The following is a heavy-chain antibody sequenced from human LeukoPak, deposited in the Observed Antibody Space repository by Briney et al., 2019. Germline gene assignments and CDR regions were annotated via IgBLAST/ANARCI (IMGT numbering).Heavy chain of an antibody. Sequence: PGGSLTLSCAPSGLTFSNYATRCARRSPGRGLECLSAISSSVGTTYYADSVEGRFTISRDNSKHTLHQQINRQRTADPAVYLCARQLGYCSDGSCYFDYWGQGTLVTVSS. CDR3: ARQLGYCSDGSCYFDY. J-gene: IGHJ4*02. D-gene: IGHD2-15*01. V-gene: IGHV3-23*01. CDR2: ISSSVGTT. CDR1: GLTFSNYA.